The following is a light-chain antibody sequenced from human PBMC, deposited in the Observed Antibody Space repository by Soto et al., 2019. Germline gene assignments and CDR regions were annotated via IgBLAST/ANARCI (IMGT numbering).Light chain of an antibody. J-gene: IGLJ1*01. CDR1: SSDVGSYNL. CDR2: EVT. V-gene: IGLV2-23*02. Sequence: QSVLTQPASVSGSPGQSITISCTGTSSDVGSYNLVSWYQHHPGTAPKLIIYEVTKRPSGVSNRFSASKSGNTASLTISGLQAEDDADYYCCSYAPTRNSYVFGSGTKLTVL. CDR3: CSYAPTRNSYV.